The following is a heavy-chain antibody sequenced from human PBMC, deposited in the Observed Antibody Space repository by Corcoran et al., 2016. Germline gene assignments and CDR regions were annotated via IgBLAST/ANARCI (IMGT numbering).Heavy chain of an antibody. CDR3: ARGRGYSSSPGDY. J-gene: IGHJ4*02. CDR1: GFTFSSYS. D-gene: IGHD6-13*01. Sequence: EVQLVESGGGLVQPGGSLRLSCAASGFTFSSYSMNWVRQAPGKGLEWVSYISSSSSTIYYADSVKGRFTISRDNAKNSLYLQMNSLRAEDTAVYYWARGRGYSSSPGDYWGQGTLVTVSS. CDR2: ISSSSSTI. V-gene: IGHV3-48*04.